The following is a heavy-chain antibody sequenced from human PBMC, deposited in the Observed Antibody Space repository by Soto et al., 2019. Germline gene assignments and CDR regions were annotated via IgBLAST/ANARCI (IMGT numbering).Heavy chain of an antibody. D-gene: IGHD3-22*01. CDR2: IFPSDTDT. J-gene: IGHJ5*02. CDR1: GYRFTSYW. Sequence: GESLKISCRTSGYRFTSYWIAWVRQMPGKGLEWMGIIFPSDTDTRYSPSFQGQVTISADRSTSTVFLQWASLKASDTAVYFCARKDKSGYFNWFDPWGQGTLVTVSS. CDR3: ARKDKSGYFNWFDP. V-gene: IGHV5-51*01.